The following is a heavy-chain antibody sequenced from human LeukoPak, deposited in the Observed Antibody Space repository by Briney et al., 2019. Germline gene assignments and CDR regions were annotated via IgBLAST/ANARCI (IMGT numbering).Heavy chain of an antibody. CDR2: ISGSGGST. CDR1: GFTFSSYA. D-gene: IGHD3-3*01. J-gene: IGHJ4*02. V-gene: IGHV3-23*01. CDR3: AKDEYYDFWSGYYRDFDY. Sequence: PGGSLRLSCAASGFTFSSYAMSWVRQAPGKGLEWVSAISGSGGSTYYADSVKGRFTISRDNSKNTLYLQMNSLRAEDTAVYYCAKDEYYDFWSGYYRDFDYWGQGTLVTASS.